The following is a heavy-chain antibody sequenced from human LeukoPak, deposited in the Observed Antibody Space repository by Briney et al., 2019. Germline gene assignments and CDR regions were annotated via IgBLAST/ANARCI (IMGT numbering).Heavy chain of an antibody. D-gene: IGHD5-12*01. CDR3: VRQGGGYVY. CDR2: ISSSSSYI. CDR1: GFTFSSYS. Sequence: TGGSLRLSCAASGFTFSSYSMNWVRQAPGKGLEWVSSISSSSSYIYYADPVKGRFTISRDNAKNSLYLQMNSLRAEDTAVYYCVRQGGGYVYWGQGTLVTVSS. J-gene: IGHJ4*02. V-gene: IGHV3-21*01.